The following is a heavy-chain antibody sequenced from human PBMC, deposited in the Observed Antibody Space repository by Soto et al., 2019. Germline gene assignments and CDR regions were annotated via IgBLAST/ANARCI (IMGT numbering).Heavy chain of an antibody. V-gene: IGHV3-53*01. J-gene: IGHJ1*01. CDR2: IYSGGST. D-gene: IGHD3-10*01. CDR3: ATREY. Sequence: PGGSMRLCGVAWGFTVSTNYMTWVRQAPGKELEWVSIIYSGGSTYYADSVKGRFTISRDNSKNTLYLQMNSLRAEDTAVYYCATREYWGQGAVLTISS. CDR1: GFTVSTNY.